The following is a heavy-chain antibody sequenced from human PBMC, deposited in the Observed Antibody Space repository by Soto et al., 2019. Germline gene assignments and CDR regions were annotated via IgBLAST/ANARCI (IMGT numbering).Heavy chain of an antibody. Sequence: SETLSLTCAVYGGSFSGYYWSWIRQPPGKGLEWIGEINHSGSTNYNPSLKSRVTISVDTSKNQFSLKLSSVTAADTAVYYCARSRRDTVTTIPFDYWGQGTLVTVSS. D-gene: IGHD4-17*01. J-gene: IGHJ4*02. V-gene: IGHV4-34*01. CDR3: ARSRRDTVTTIPFDY. CDR2: INHSGST. CDR1: GGSFSGYY.